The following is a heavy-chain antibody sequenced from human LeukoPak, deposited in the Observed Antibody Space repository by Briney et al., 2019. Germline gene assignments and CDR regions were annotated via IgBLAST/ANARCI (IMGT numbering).Heavy chain of an antibody. Sequence: SETLSLTCTVSGGSVSSSTHYWGWIRQPPGKGLEWIGNIYYNGNTYYNPSLKSRVTISVDTSKNQFSLKLSSVTAADTAVYYCARVSGYDWESSYDYWGQGTLVTVSS. CDR3: ARVSGYDWESSYDY. J-gene: IGHJ4*02. V-gene: IGHV4-39*07. D-gene: IGHD5-12*01. CDR2: IYYNGNT. CDR1: GGSVSSSTHY.